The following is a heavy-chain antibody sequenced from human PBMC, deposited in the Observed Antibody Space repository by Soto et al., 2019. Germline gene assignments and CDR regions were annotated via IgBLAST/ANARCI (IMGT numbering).Heavy chain of an antibody. CDR1: GLTFNNYW. CDR3: AGGDYAGAGTFYLTDH. D-gene: IGHD3-10*01. J-gene: IGHJ4*02. Sequence: EVQLVESVGALVQPGGSLRLSCTASGLTFNNYWMHWVRQAPGKGPVWVSRINGDGRTTTYADSLSGRFTIARDNAKNTVYLQMNSLRDEDTAVYYCAGGDYAGAGTFYLTDHWGQGTLVTVSS. V-gene: IGHV3-74*01. CDR2: INGDGRTT.